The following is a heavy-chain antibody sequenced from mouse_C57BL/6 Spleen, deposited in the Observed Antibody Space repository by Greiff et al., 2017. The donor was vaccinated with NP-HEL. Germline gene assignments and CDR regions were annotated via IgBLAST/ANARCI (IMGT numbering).Heavy chain of an antibody. CDR2: IYPGDGDN. Sequence: VQLQQSGAELVKPGASVKISCKASGYAFSSYWMNWVKQRPGKGLEWIGQIYPGDGDNNYNGKFKGKATLNADKSSSTAFMQLSSLPSEDYSVYFCARRAPGSSPYFDDWGQGTTLTVSS. J-gene: IGHJ2*01. CDR1: GYAFSSYW. CDR3: ARRAPGSSPYFDD. V-gene: IGHV1-80*01. D-gene: IGHD1-1*01.